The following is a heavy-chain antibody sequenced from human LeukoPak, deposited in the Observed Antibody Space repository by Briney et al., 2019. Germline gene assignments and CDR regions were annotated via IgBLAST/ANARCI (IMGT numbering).Heavy chain of an antibody. Sequence: GGSLRLSCAASGFTFSSYAMHWVRQAPGKGLEWVAVISYDGSNKYYADSVKGRFTISRDNSKNTLYLQMNSLRAEDTAVYYCARAKSGSYQGVDYWGQGTLVTVSS. CDR2: ISYDGSNK. J-gene: IGHJ4*02. CDR1: GFTFSSYA. CDR3: ARAKSGSYQGVDY. D-gene: IGHD1-26*01. V-gene: IGHV3-30*14.